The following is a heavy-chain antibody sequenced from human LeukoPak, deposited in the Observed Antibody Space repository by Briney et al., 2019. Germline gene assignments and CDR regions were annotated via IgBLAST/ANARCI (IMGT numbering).Heavy chain of an antibody. J-gene: IGHJ4*02. CDR3: ARDRGWFGELC. D-gene: IGHD3-10*01. CDR1: GGSISSGDYY. CDR2: IYYSGST. Sequence: SETLSLTCTVSGGSISSGDYYWSWIRQPPGKGLEWIGYIYYSGSTYYNPSLKSRVTISVDTSKNQFSLKLSSVTAADTAVYYCARDRGWFGELCWGQGTLVTVSS. V-gene: IGHV4-30-4*08.